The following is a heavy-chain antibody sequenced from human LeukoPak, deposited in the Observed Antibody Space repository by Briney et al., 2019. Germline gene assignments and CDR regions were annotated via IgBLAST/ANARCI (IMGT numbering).Heavy chain of an antibody. V-gene: IGHV3-30*02. J-gene: IGHJ6*03. CDR2: IRYDGSNK. CDR3: AKDLSGGSCYSCYYYYYMDV. CDR1: GFTFSSYG. Sequence: GGSLRLSCAASGFTFSSYGMHWVRQAPGKGLEWVAFIRYDGSNKYYADSVKGRFTISRDNSKNTLYLQMNSPRAEDTAVYYCAKDLSGGSCYSCYYYYYMDVWGKGTTVTVSS. D-gene: IGHD2-15*01.